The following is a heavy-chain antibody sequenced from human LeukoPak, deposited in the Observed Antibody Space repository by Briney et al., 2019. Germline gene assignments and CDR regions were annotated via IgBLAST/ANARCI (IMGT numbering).Heavy chain of an antibody. Sequence: SETLSLTCAVSGGSFSGYYWNWIRQTPGKGLEWIGYIYYSGSTNYNPSLKSRVTISVDTSKNQFSLKLSSVTAADTAVYYCARLYDFWSGFDPWGQGTLVTVSS. CDR1: GGSFSGYY. CDR2: IYYSGST. D-gene: IGHD3-3*01. CDR3: ARLYDFWSGFDP. J-gene: IGHJ5*02. V-gene: IGHV4-59*01.